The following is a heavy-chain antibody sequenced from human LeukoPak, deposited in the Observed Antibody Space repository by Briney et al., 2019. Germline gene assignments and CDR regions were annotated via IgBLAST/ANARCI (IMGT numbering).Heavy chain of an antibody. Sequence: GGSLRLSCAASGFTVSSNYMSWVRQAPGKGLEWVAVIWYDGSNKYYADSVKGRFTISRDNSKNTLYLQMNSLRAEDTAVYYCARGNVALDYWGQGTLVTVSS. D-gene: IGHD1-1*01. J-gene: IGHJ4*02. CDR1: GFTVSSNY. CDR2: IWYDGSNK. CDR3: ARGNVALDY. V-gene: IGHV3-33*08.